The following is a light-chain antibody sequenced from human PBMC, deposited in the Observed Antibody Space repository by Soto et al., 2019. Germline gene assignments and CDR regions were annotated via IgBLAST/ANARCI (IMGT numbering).Light chain of an antibody. V-gene: IGKV2-28*01. J-gene: IGKJ1*01. CDR1: QSLLHSNGYNY. Sequence: DIVMTQYPLSLPVTPGDPSSSSCMSSQSLLHSNGYNYLDWYLQKPGHSPHLLIYLGSNRASGVTDRFSGSGSGTDFTLKISRVEAEDVGVYYCMQPLQSWTFGQGTKVDIK. CDR2: LGS. CDR3: MQPLQSWT.